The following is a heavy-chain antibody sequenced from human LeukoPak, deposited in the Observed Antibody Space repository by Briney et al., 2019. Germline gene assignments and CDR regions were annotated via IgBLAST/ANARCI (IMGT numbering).Heavy chain of an antibody. D-gene: IGHD3-22*01. CDR2: INHSGST. Sequence: SETLSLTCAVYGGSFSGYYWSWIRQPPGKGLEWIGEINHSGSTNYNPSLKSRVTISVDRSKNQFSLKLSSVTAADTAVYYCASRTYYYDSSEPAGAFDIWGQGTMVTVSS. V-gene: IGHV4-34*01. CDR3: ASRTYYYDSSEPAGAFDI. CDR1: GGSFSGYY. J-gene: IGHJ3*02.